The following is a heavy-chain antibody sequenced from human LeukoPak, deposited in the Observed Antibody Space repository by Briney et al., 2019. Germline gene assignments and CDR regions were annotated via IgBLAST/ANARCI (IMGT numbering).Heavy chain of an antibody. CDR2: IYYSGST. Sequence: PSETLSLTCTVSGGSISSGGYYWSWIRQHPGKDLEWIGYIYYSGSTYYNPSLKSRVTISVDTSKNQFSLKLSSVTAADTAVYYCARERRQLVVYPYYYYGMDVWGQGTTVTVSS. CDR3: ARERRQLVVYPYYYYGMDV. CDR1: GGSISSGGYY. J-gene: IGHJ6*02. D-gene: IGHD6-6*01. V-gene: IGHV4-31*03.